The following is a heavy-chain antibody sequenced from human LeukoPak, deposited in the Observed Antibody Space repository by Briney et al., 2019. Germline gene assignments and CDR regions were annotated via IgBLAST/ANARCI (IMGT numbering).Heavy chain of an antibody. V-gene: IGHV3-23*01. Sequence: GGSLRLSCEASGFAVSNYAMSWVRQAPGKGLEWVASISGSGGTTNYADSVKGRFTISRDNSRTTLYLQMNGLSAEDAAFYYCAKDFDSSGYHYWYFDLWGRGTLVAVSS. CDR3: AKDFDSSGYHYWYFDL. CDR1: GFAVSNYA. J-gene: IGHJ2*01. D-gene: IGHD3-22*01. CDR2: ISGSGGTT.